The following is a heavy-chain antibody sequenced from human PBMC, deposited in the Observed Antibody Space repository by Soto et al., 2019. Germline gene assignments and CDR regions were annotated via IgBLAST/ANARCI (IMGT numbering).Heavy chain of an antibody. CDR3: ARRRYCGADCYSKYYYGMDL. CDR1: GSTFSSYT. CDR2: IIPVLGVT. J-gene: IGHJ6*02. D-gene: IGHD2-21*02. V-gene: IGHV1-69*02. Sequence: QVQLVQSGAEVKKPGSSVKVSCRASGSTFSSYTVSWVRQAPGQGLEWMGRIIPVLGVTNYAPKFKGSVTITADKSKTTVYMELSSLRSGDTAIYYCARRRYCGADCYSKYYYGMDLWGQGTTDTVSS.